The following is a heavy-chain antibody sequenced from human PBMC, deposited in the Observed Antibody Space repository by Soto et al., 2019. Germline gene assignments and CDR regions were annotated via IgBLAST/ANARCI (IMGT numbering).Heavy chain of an antibody. Sequence: QVQLQESGPGLVKPSETLSLTCTVSGGSISSYYWSWIRQPAGKGLEWIGRIYTSGSTNYNPSLKSRVTMSVDTSKNQFSLKLSSVTAADTAVYYCARDRGSYDYVWGSYRLDYFDYWGQGTLVTVSS. CDR2: IYTSGST. D-gene: IGHD3-16*02. CDR3: ARDRGSYDYVWGSYRLDYFDY. CDR1: GGSISSYY. V-gene: IGHV4-4*07. J-gene: IGHJ4*02.